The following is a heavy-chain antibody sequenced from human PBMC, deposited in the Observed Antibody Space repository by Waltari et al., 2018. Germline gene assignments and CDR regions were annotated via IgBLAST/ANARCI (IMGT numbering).Heavy chain of an antibody. D-gene: IGHD3-22*01. CDR1: GGTFSSYA. CDR3: VRYYDSSGYQDWFDP. Sequence: QVQLVQSGAEVKKPGSSVKVSCKASGGTFSSYAISWVRQAPGQGLEWMGRIIPIFGTANYAQKFQGRVTITADKSTSTAYMELSSLRSEDTAVYYCVRYYDSSGYQDWFDPWGQGTLVTVSS. CDR2: IIPIFGTA. J-gene: IGHJ5*02. V-gene: IGHV1-69*08.